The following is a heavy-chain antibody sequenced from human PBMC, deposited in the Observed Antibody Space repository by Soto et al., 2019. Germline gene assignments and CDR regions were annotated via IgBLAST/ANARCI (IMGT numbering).Heavy chain of an antibody. V-gene: IGHV3-48*01. D-gene: IGHD1-7*01. J-gene: IGHJ5*02. CDR1: GFTFSSYS. CDR3: ARDKAGWLELSSNWFDP. Sequence: EVQLVESGGGLVQLGGSLRLSCAASGFTFSSYSMNWVRQAPGKGLEWVSYISSSSSTIYYADSVKGRFTISRDNAKNSLYLQMNSLRAEDTAVYYCARDKAGWLELSSNWFDPWGQGTLVTVSS. CDR2: ISSSSSTI.